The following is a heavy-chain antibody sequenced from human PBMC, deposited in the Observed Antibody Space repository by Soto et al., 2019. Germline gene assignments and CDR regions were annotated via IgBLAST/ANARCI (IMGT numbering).Heavy chain of an antibody. CDR1: GGAISTYY. CDR2: IYSSGST. J-gene: IGHJ5*02. V-gene: IGHV4-4*07. D-gene: IGHD3-3*01. CDR3: ARGQRFSDWFDP. Sequence: QVHLQESGPGLVKPSETLSLTCTVSGGAISTYYWTWIRQPAGKGLEWIGRIYSSGSTKYNPPLQSRVTMSLDTSNNQFSLRLTSVTAADTAVYYCARGQRFSDWFDPWGQGTLVTVSS.